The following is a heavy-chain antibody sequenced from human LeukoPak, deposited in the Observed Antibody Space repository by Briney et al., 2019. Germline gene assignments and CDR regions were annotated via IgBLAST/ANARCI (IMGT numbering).Heavy chain of an antibody. Sequence: ASVKLSCKASGYTFTGYYMHWVRQAPGQGLEWMGWINPNSGGTNYAQKFQGRVTMTRDTSISTAYMELSRLRSDDTAVYYCARDLFGSWYLDYYYYYMDVWGKGTTVTVSS. D-gene: IGHD6-13*01. CDR2: INPNSGGT. J-gene: IGHJ6*03. CDR1: GYTFTGYY. CDR3: ARDLFGSWYLDYYYYYMDV. V-gene: IGHV1-2*02.